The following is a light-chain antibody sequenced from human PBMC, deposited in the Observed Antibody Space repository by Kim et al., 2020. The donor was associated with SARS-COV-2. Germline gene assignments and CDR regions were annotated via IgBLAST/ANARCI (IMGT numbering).Light chain of an antibody. CDR1: QGVTSNY. Sequence: SPGERATIPGRASQGVTSNYSAWYKQEPGQPPRLLCYDAATRATGTPDRCSGSGSGTDFTISISKVEPDDSAVYYCQQYSSSQYTFGQGTKLEI. J-gene: IGKJ2*01. CDR2: DAA. CDR3: QQYSSSQYT. V-gene: IGKV3-20*01.